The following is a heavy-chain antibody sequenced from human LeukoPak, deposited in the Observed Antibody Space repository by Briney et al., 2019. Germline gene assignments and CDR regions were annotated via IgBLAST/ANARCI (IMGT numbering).Heavy chain of an antibody. CDR1: GFNFSSYW. D-gene: IGHD6-19*01. CDR2: INNDGSST. J-gene: IGHJ4*02. Sequence: GGSLRLSCEGSGFNFSSYWMHWVRQAPGKGLLWVSRINNDGSSTREADSVKGRITISRDNAKNTLSLQMDSLRAEDTAVYFCARLYSSGWADYWGQGTLVTVSS. V-gene: IGHV3-74*01. CDR3: ARLYSSGWADY.